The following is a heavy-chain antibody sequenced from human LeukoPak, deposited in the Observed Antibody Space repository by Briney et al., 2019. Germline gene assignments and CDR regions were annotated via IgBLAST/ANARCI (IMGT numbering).Heavy chain of an antibody. J-gene: IGHJ4*02. CDR2: TYYSGSS. CDR3: ARLTDSSWSIDY. D-gene: IGHD6-13*01. V-gene: IGHV4-59*01. Sequence: PSETLSLTCTVTGGTISTYYWSWIRQPPGKGLEWIGYTYYSGSSNYNPSLKSRVTISVDTSKNQFSLKLSSVTAADTAVYYCARLTDSSWSIDYWGQGTLVTVSS. CDR1: GGTISTYY.